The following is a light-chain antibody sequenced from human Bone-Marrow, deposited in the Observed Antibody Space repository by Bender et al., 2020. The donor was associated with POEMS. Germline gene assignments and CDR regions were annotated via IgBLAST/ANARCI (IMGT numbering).Light chain of an antibody. J-gene: IGLJ2*01. CDR3: QAWDSRNVV. Sequence: SYEVTQPPSVSVSPGQTASITCSGDDLGDKYVAWYQQKPGQSPVLVIYQDTKRPSGIPERFSGSNSGNTATLTISGTQAMDEADYYCQAWDSRNVVFGGGTKLTVL. V-gene: IGLV3-1*01. CDR1: DLGDKY. CDR2: QDT.